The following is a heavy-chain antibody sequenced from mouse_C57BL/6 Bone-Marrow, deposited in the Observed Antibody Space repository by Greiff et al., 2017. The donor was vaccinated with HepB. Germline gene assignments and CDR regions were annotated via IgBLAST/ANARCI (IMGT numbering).Heavy chain of an antibody. D-gene: IGHD1-2*01. J-gene: IGHJ1*03. V-gene: IGHV1-81*01. CDR3: ARERSTARYFDV. Sequence: VQLQQSGAELARPGASVKLSCKASGYTFTSYGISWVKQRTGQGLEWIGEIYPRSGNTYYNEKFKGKATLTADKSSSTAYMELRSLTSEDSAVYFCARERSTARYFDVWGTGTTVTVSS. CDR1: GYTFTSYG. CDR2: IYPRSGNT.